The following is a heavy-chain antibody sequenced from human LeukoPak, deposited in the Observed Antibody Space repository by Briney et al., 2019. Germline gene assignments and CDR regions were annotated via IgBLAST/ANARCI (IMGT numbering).Heavy chain of an antibody. CDR1: GFTLSSYS. J-gene: IGHJ4*02. V-gene: IGHV3-48*02. Sequence: PGGSLRLSCVASGFTLSSYSMNWVRQAPGKGLEWVSYISDTGSTIAYTDSVKGRFTMSRDEAKNSLHLQMNSLRDEDTAVYYRTRRFDSWGQGVLVTVSS. CDR3: TRRFDS. CDR2: ISDTGSTI.